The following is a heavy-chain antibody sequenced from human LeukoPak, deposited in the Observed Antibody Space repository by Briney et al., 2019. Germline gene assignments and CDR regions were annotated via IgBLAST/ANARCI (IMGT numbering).Heavy chain of an antibody. Sequence: GGSLRLSCVGSGFAFNAYTITWVRQAPGKGLEWVSSITSTSAYRQYGDSVRGRFTISRDNTKNSVYLQMDSLGAEDTAVYHCARVTMVATTLNYYYFFMDVWGKGTTVTVSS. CDR1: GFAFNAYT. CDR3: ARVTMVATTLNYYYFFMDV. CDR2: ITSTSAYR. J-gene: IGHJ6*03. D-gene: IGHD2-15*01. V-gene: IGHV3-21*01.